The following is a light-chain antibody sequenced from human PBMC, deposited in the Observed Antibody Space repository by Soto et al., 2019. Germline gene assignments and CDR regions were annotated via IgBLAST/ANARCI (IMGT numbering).Light chain of an antibody. Sequence: QSALPQPASVSGSPGQSITISGTGTSSDVGGYNYVSWYQQHPGKAPKLMIYDVSNRPSGVSNRFSGSKSCNTASMTSSWLQAEDEADYYCSSYTSSSTLRVFGGGTKLTVL. CDR3: SSYTSSSTLRV. J-gene: IGLJ2*01. CDR1: SSDVGGYNY. CDR2: DVS. V-gene: IGLV2-14*01.